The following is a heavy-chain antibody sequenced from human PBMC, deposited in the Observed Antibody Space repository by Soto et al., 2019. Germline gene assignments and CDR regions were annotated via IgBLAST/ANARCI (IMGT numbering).Heavy chain of an antibody. Sequence: QITLKESGPTLVKPTQTLTLTCTFSGFSLSTSGVGVGWIRQPPGEALEWLALIYWDDDKRYSPSLKSRLTFTKDTSKNQVVLTMTNMDPVDTATYYCAHRLPGDKFDYWGQGTLVTVSS. CDR1: GFSLSTSGVG. CDR2: IYWDDDK. D-gene: IGHD2-21*02. J-gene: IGHJ4*02. CDR3: AHRLPGDKFDY. V-gene: IGHV2-5*02.